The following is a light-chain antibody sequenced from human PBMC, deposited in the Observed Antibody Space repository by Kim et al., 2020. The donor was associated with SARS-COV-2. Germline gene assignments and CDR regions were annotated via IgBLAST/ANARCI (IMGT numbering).Light chain of an antibody. Sequence: EIVLTQSPGTLSLSPGETATLSCRASQSVSKYLAWYQQKPGQAPRLLIYGASGRAIGIPDRFSGSGSGTDFTLTISRLEPEDFAVYYCHQYADALITFGGGTKLEIK. CDR3: HQYADALIT. CDR2: GAS. CDR1: QSVSKY. V-gene: IGKV3-20*01. J-gene: IGKJ4*01.